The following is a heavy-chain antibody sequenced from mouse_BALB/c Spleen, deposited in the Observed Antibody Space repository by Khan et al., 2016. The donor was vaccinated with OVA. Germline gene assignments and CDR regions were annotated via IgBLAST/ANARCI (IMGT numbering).Heavy chain of an antibody. CDR2: INPSTGYT. V-gene: IGHV1-7*01. CDR3: ARRGLRWDFDY. CDR1: GYTFINYW. Sequence: QIQLVQSGAELAKPGASVKMSCKASGYTFINYWILWVKQRPGQGLEWIGYINPSTGYTEYNQNFKDKVTLTADKSSSTAYMQLSSLTSEDSAVYYCARRGLRWDFDYWGQGTTRTVSS. J-gene: IGHJ2*01. D-gene: IGHD1-1*01.